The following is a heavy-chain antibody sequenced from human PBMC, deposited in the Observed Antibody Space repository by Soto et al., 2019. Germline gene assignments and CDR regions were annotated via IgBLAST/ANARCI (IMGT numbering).Heavy chain of an antibody. CDR2: MSYDGSDK. CDR1: GFSFRSYA. CDR3: ARARLDTPALEY. V-gene: IGHV3-30-3*01. Sequence: VQLVESGGGVVQPGMSLRHSCAASGFSFRSYAMHWVRQAPGKGLEWVAVMSYDGSDKDYADSVKGRFTISRDNSKNTLYLQMSSLRAEDTAVYYCARARLDTPALEYWGQGTLVTVSS. D-gene: IGHD2-2*01. J-gene: IGHJ4*02.